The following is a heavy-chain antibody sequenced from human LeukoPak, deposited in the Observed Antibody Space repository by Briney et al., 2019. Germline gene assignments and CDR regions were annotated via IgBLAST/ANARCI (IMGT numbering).Heavy chain of an antibody. J-gene: IGHJ6*02. D-gene: IGHD4-11*01. V-gene: IGHV3-11*01. CDR1: GFIYSSYA. Sequence: PGGSLRLSCAGSGFIYSSYAMSWIRQAPGKGLEWVSYISSSGSTIYYADSVKGRFTISRDNAKNSLYLQMNSLRAEDTAVYYCARVAHTYSNYVFSHGMDVWGQGTTVTVSS. CDR2: ISSSGSTI. CDR3: ARVAHTYSNYVFSHGMDV.